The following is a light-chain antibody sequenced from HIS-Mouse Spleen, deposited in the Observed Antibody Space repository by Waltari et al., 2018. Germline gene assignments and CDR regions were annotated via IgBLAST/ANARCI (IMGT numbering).Light chain of an antibody. J-gene: IGLJ1*01. CDR3: QSYDSSLSAHYV. V-gene: IGLV1-40*01. CDR1: SSNIGAGYD. Sequence: QSVLTQPPSVSGAPGQRVTISCTGSSSNIGAGYDVHWYQQLPGTAPKLLIYGNSNRPSGAPARFSGSKSGTSASLAITGLQAEDEADYYCQSYDSSLSAHYVFGTGTKVTVL. CDR2: GNS.